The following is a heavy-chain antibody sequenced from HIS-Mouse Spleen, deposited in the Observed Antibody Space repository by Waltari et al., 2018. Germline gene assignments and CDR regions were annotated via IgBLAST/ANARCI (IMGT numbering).Heavy chain of an antibody. CDR1: GFTFSSYS. CDR3: ARDANAFDI. J-gene: IGHJ3*02. V-gene: IGHV3-21*01. Sequence: EVQLVESGGGLVKPGGSLRLSCAASGFTFSSYSMNWVRQAPGKGLGWVSSIRSSSSYIYYADSVKGRFTISRDNAKNSLYLQMNSLRAEDTAVYYCARDANAFDIWGQGTMVTVSS. CDR2: IRSSSSYI.